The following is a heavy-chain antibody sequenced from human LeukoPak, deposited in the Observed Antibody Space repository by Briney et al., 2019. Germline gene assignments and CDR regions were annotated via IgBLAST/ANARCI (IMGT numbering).Heavy chain of an antibody. CDR3: ARGYSGYGTRFVP. V-gene: IGHV4-61*02. CDR1: GDSISSTSYY. D-gene: IGHD5-12*01. J-gene: IGHJ5*02. Sequence: SETLSLTCTVSGDSISSTSYYWSWIRQPAGKGLEWIGRIYTSGSSDYNPSLKSRVTISVDTSKNHFSLKLSSVTAADTAVYYCARGYSGYGTRFVPWGQGTLVTVSS. CDR2: IYTSGSS.